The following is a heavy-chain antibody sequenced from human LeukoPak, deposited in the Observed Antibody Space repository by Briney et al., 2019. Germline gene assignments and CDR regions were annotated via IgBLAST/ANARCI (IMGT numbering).Heavy chain of an antibody. V-gene: IGHV3-30*18. CDR3: AKGFRQLATNNYYGMDV. J-gene: IGHJ6*02. CDR1: GFTFSSYG. CDR2: ISYDGSNK. D-gene: IGHD6-6*01. Sequence: PGGSLRLSCAASGFTFSSYGMHWVRQAPGKGLEWVAVISYDGSNKYYADSVKGRFTISRDNSKNTLYLQMNSLRAEDTAVYYCAKGFRQLATNNYYGMDVWGQGTTVTVSS.